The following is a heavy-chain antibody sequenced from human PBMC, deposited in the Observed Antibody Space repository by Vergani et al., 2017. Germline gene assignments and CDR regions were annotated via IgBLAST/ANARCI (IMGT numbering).Heavy chain of an antibody. V-gene: IGHV3-20*04. CDR2: INWNGGTT. J-gene: IGHJ4*02. CDR1: GFAFGDFG. D-gene: IGHD2-2*03. Sequence: EVQLVESGGGVVRPGGSLRLSCVGSGFAFGDFGMSWVRQVPGKGLVWVAGINWNGGTTIYGDPVTGRFTISRDNAKNSLYLQMNSLRDGVTALYYCVDRGGPNQAPFDDWGQGTLVIVSS. CDR3: VDRGGPNQAPFDD.